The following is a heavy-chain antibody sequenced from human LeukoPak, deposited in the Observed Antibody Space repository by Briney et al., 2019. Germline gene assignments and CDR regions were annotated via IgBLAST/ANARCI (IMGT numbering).Heavy chain of an antibody. V-gene: IGHV1-18*04. CDR2: ISPYNGNK. Sequence: ASVKVSCKASGTTYGISWVRQAPGQGLEWMGWISPYNGNKKYVQKFQVRVTMTTDTSTSTAYMELRSLRSDDTAIYYCTRGGYCSNTGCFAFDVWGQGTMVTVAS. J-gene: IGHJ3*01. CDR1: GTTYG. CDR3: TRGGYCSNTGCFAFDV. D-gene: IGHD2-2*01.